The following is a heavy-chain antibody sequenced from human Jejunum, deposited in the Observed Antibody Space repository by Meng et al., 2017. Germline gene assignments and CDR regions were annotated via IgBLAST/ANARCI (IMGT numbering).Heavy chain of an antibody. CDR1: GFVVSDSG. CDR3: ARGTHYSDYVLDH. D-gene: IGHD4-11*01. J-gene: IGHJ4*02. V-gene: IGHV3-33*01. CDR2: IWYDGTKK. Sequence: QVQLAGSGGGGVQSWKSLRLSCAESGFVVSDSGMHWVRQPPGKGLEWVAMIWYDGTKKYYTESLKGRFTISRDNSKSTVSLEMDSLRAEDTAIYYCARGTHYSDYVLDHWGQGTLVTVSS.